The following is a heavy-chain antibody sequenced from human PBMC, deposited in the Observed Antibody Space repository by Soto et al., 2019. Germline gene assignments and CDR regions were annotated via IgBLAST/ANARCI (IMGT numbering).Heavy chain of an antibody. Sequence: SETLSLTCTVSGGSISSSSYYWGWIRQPPGKGLEWIGSIYYSGSTYYNPPLKSRVTISVDTSKNQFSLKLSSVTAADTAVYYCARRQDDDSGYDYLPDYWGQGTLVTVSS. J-gene: IGHJ4*02. D-gene: IGHD5-12*01. CDR3: ARRQDDDSGYDYLPDY. V-gene: IGHV4-39*01. CDR1: GGSISSSSYY. CDR2: IYYSGST.